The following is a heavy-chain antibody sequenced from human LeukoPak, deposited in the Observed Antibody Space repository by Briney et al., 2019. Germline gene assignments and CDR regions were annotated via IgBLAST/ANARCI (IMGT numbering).Heavy chain of an antibody. D-gene: IGHD3-22*01. Sequence: SETLSLTCTVSGGSISSYYWSWIRQPPGKGLEWIGYIYYSGSTNYNPSLKSRVTISVDTSKNQFSLKLSSVTAADTAVYYCARQGKYDSSSPDYWGQGTPVTVSS. CDR2: IYYSGST. CDR1: GGSISSYY. J-gene: IGHJ4*02. CDR3: ARQGKYDSSSPDY. V-gene: IGHV4-59*08.